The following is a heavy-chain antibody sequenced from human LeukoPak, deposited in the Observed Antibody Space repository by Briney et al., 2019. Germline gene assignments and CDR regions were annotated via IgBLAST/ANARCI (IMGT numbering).Heavy chain of an antibody. V-gene: IGHV3-48*01. Sequence: GGSLRLSCAASGFTFSTYSMKWVRQAPGKGLDCVSYISYSSSPIYYADSVKGRFTISRDNAKNSLYLQMNSLRAEDTAVYYCARAVGNHFDYWGQGTLVTVSS. CDR1: GFTFSTYS. CDR2: ISYSSSPI. D-gene: IGHD4-23*01. J-gene: IGHJ4*02. CDR3: ARAVGNHFDY.